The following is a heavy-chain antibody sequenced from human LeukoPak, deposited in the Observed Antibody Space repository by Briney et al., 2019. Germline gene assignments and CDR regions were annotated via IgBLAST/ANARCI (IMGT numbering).Heavy chain of an antibody. CDR3: AAVGSYYDILTGYYSSDY. D-gene: IGHD3-9*01. CDR2: IFPSGGEI. Sequence: GGSLRLSCAASGFTFSTFAMIWVRQPPGKGLEWVSSIFPSGGEIHYADSVRGRFTISRDNSKSTLSLQMNSLRAEDTAIYYCAAVGSYYDILTGYYSSDYWGQGTLVTVSS. J-gene: IGHJ4*02. V-gene: IGHV3-23*01. CDR1: GFTFSTFA.